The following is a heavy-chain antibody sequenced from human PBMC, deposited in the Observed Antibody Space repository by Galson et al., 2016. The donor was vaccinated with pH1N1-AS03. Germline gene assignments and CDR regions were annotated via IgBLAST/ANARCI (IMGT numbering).Heavy chain of an antibody. J-gene: IGHJ4*02. V-gene: IGHV3-48*03. CDR1: GFAFRSHS. Sequence: SLRLSCAASGFAFRSHSMNWVRQAPGKGLEWISYITSVGVTMYGDSVRGRFVLSRDNAKNSVSLQMNSLRAEDTAIYYCTRDGTDTYFDFDFWGQGTLVTVSS. CDR2: ITSVGVT. CDR3: TRDGTDTYFDFDF. D-gene: IGHD2/OR15-2a*01.